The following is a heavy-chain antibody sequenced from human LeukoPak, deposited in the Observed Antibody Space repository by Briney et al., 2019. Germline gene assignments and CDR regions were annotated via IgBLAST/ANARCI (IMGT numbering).Heavy chain of an antibody. Sequence: PSETLSLTCTVSGGSISSYYWSWIRQPPGKGLEWIGYIYYSGSTNYNPSLKSRVTISVDTSKNQFSLKLSSVTAADTAVYYCARGQSGLPYWGQGTLVTVSS. CDR2: IYYSGST. V-gene: IGHV4-59*01. J-gene: IGHJ4*02. CDR1: GGSISSYY. CDR3: ARGQSGLPY. D-gene: IGHD6-25*01.